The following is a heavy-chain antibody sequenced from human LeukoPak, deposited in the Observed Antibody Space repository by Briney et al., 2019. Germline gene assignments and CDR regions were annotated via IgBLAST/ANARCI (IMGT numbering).Heavy chain of an antibody. CDR2: ISHDGTNK. D-gene: IGHD3-22*01. V-gene: IGHV3-30*18. J-gene: IGHJ4*02. CDR3: AKVNYYESSGYYDY. Sequence: GGSLRLSCAASGFPFSSYGMHWVRKAPGKGLEWVAVISHDGTNKYYVDSVKGRFTISRDNSKNTLYLQMNSLRAEDTAVYYCAKVNYYESSGYYDYWGQGTLVTVSS. CDR1: GFPFSSYG.